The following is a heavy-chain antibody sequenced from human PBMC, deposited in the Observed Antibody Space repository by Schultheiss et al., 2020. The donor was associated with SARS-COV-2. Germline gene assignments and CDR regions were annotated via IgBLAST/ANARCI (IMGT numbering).Heavy chain of an antibody. Sequence: SETLSLTCAVSGYAIGSDYYWGWIRQPPGKGLEWVGGMFHSGYIYYNSSLKGRVTISVDTSKNQFSLKLSSVTAEDTAVYYCVRDLWFGESYFDYWGQGTLVTVSS. CDR1: GYAIGSDYY. V-gene: IGHV4-38-2*02. CDR3: VRDLWFGESYFDY. D-gene: IGHD3-10*01. CDR2: MFHSGYI. J-gene: IGHJ4*02.